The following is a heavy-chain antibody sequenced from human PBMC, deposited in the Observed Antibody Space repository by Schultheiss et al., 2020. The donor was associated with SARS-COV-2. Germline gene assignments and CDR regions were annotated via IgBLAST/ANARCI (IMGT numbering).Heavy chain of an antibody. CDR2: IRSKAYGGTT. CDR3: VRDMDRSGWYGGFDS. CDR1: GFTFSYYY. Sequence: GGSLRLSCAASGFTFSYYYMSGVRQAPGKGLEWVGFIRSKAYGGTTEYAASVKGRFTISRDDSRDVTYLQMNSLKTEDTGVYYCVRDMDRSGWYGGFDSWGQGILVTVSS. V-gene: IGHV3-22*01. J-gene: IGHJ4*02. D-gene: IGHD6-19*01.